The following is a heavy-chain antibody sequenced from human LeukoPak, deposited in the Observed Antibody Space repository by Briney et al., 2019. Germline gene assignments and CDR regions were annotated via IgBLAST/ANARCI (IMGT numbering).Heavy chain of an antibody. Sequence: GGSLRLSCAASGFTFSSYGMHWVRQAPGKGLEWLAFIRYDGSNKYYADSVKGRFTISRDNSKNTLYLQMNSLRAEDTAVYYCAKVYLSQSPFDYWGQGTLVTVSS. J-gene: IGHJ4*02. CDR1: GFTFSSYG. CDR2: IRYDGSNK. V-gene: IGHV3-30*02. CDR3: AKVYLSQSPFDY. D-gene: IGHD2-21*01.